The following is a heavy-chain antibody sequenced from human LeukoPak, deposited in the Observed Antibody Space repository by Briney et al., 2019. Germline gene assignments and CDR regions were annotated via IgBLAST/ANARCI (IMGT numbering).Heavy chain of an antibody. V-gene: IGHV3-23*01. D-gene: IGHD2-2*01. J-gene: IGHJ4*02. CDR2: ISISGGTT. CDR1: GFTFSSYA. Sequence: GGSLRLSCAASGFTFSSYAMSWVRQAPGKGLEWVSVISISGGTTYYADSVKGRFTISRDNSKNTLYLQMNSLRAEDTAVYYCAKDPGVVPAHYFDYWGQGTLVTVSS. CDR3: AKDPGVVPAHYFDY.